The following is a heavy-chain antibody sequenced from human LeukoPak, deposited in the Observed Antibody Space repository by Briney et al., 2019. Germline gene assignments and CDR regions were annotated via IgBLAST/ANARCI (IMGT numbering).Heavy chain of an antibody. CDR1: GGSISSYY. J-gene: IGHJ4*02. D-gene: IGHD3-22*01. CDR3: AKGGYYYDSSGYSDYFDY. Sequence: SETLSLTCTVSGGSISSYYWSWIRQPPGKGLEWIGYIYYSGSTNYNPSLKSRATISVDTSKNQFSLKLSSVTAEDMALYYCAKGGYYYDSSGYSDYFDYWGQGTLVTVSS. CDR2: IYYSGST. V-gene: IGHV4-59*01.